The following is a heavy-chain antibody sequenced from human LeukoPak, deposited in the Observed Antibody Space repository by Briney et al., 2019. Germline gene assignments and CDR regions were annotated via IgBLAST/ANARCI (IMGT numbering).Heavy chain of an antibody. CDR2: IYHSGST. D-gene: IGHD2-21*02. J-gene: IGHJ3*02. CDR3: ARGQLAYCGGDCSDAFDI. CDR1: GGSISSGGYS. Sequence: PSETLSLTCAVSGGSISSGGYSWSWIRQPPGKGLEWIGYIYHSGSTYYNPSLKSRVTISVDRSKNQFSLKLSSVTAADTAVYYCARGQLAYCGGDCSDAFDIWGQGTMVTVSS. V-gene: IGHV4-30-2*01.